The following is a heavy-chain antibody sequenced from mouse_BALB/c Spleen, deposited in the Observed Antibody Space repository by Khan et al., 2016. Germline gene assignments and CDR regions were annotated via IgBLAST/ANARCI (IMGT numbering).Heavy chain of an antibody. CDR3: ERIGTMNTNWCFND. V-gene: IGHV1-22*01. Sequence: VQLQQSGPDLVKPGASVKISCKASGYSFTAYSMYWVKQSHGKSLEWIGCINPKSGVINYNQKLEDKAILTVDKSSSTAYMELRRLTSEASAVDYIERIGTMNTNWCFNDWSQNTTLTISS. CDR1: GYSFTAYS. J-gene: IGHJ2*01. CDR2: INPKSGVI. D-gene: IGHD2-4*01.